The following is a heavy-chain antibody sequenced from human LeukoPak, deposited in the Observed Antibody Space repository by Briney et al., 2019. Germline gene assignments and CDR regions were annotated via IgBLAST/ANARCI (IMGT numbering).Heavy chain of an antibody. CDR1: GFTFRNFV. CDR2: ICRSDGTT. Sequence: GGSLRLSCAASGFTFRNFVMTWVRQAPGKGLEWVARICRSDGTTDYADSVKGRFTISRDNSKNTLFLQLNSLRTDDTAVYYCTKGAWRTFFVNWGQGTLVTVSS. V-gene: IGHV3-23*01. J-gene: IGHJ4*02. CDR3: TKGAWRTFFVN. D-gene: IGHD1-1*01.